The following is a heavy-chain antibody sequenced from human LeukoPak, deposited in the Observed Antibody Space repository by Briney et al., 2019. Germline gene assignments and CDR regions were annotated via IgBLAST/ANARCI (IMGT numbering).Heavy chain of an antibody. V-gene: IGHV1-2*02. J-gene: IGHJ6*03. Sequence: ASVKVSCKASGYTFTGYYMHWVRQAPGQGLEWMGWINPNSGSTNYAQKFQGRVTMTRDTSISTAYMELSRLRSDDTAVYYCARDRDYPYYYYYYMDVWGKGTTVTISS. D-gene: IGHD4-17*01. CDR3: ARDRDYPYYYYYYMDV. CDR1: GYTFTGYY. CDR2: INPNSGST.